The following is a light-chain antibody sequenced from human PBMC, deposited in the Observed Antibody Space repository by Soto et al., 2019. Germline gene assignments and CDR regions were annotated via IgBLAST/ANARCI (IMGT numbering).Light chain of an antibody. V-gene: IGKV3-11*01. J-gene: IGKJ5*01. CDR2: DSS. Sequence: EIELTQSPATLSLSPGETATLSCRASQNVDKFLAWYQQRPGQPPRLLXCDSSNRATGVPVRFSGSGSGTVFTLTIGSLEPEDSAVHYCQQRKNWPPITFGQGTRLEIK. CDR3: QQRKNWPPIT. CDR1: QNVDKF.